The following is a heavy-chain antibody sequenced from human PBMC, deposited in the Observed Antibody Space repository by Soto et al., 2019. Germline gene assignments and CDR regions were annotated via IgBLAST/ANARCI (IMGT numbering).Heavy chain of an antibody. CDR3: ARNRVATMALAVFDI. V-gene: IGHV1-2*04. D-gene: IGHD5-12*01. CDR2: INPNSGGT. J-gene: IGHJ3*02. Sequence: ASVKVSCKASGYTFTGYYMHWVRQAPGQGLEWMGWINPNSGGTNYAQKFQGWVTMTRDTSISTAYMELSRLRSDDTAVYYCARNRVATMALAVFDIWGQGTMVTGSS. CDR1: GYTFTGYY.